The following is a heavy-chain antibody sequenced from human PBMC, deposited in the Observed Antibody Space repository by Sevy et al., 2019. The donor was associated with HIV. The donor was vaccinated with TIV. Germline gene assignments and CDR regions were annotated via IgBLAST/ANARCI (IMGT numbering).Heavy chain of an antibody. D-gene: IGHD6-13*01. CDR2: IDYSGNT. V-gene: IGHV4-59*01. Sequence: WETLSLTCTVSGGFISSYYWNWILQPPGKALEWIGYIDYSGNTNYNPSLKSRVTISLDMSKNQFSLKLSSVTAADTAVYYCATDVAAADNWFDPWGQGTLVTVSS. CDR1: GGFISSYY. J-gene: IGHJ5*02. CDR3: ATDVAAADNWFDP.